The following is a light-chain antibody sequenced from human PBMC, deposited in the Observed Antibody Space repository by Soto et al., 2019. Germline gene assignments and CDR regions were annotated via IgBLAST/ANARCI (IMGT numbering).Light chain of an antibody. CDR1: QGIRND. CDR2: AAS. V-gene: IGKV1-17*01. CDR3: LQHNSDPLT. J-gene: IGKJ4*01. Sequence: DSQMTQSPSSLSAAVAHRVTITFRSSQGIRNDLGWYQQKPGKAPKRLIYAASSLQSGVPSRFSGTGSATEFTLTISSLQHEDFATYYCLQHNSDPLTFGGGPKVHIK.